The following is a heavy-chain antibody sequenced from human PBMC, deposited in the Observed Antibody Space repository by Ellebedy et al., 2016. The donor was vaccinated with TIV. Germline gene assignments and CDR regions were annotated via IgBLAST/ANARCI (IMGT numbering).Heavy chain of an antibody. D-gene: IGHD6-13*01. CDR1: GGSLSSSSYY. V-gene: IGHV4-39*07. CDR2: IHYDGSA. J-gene: IGHJ5*02. CDR3: AREPSSSWYRNWFDP. Sequence: SETLSLXCTVSGGSLSSSSYYWGWIRQPPGKGLEWIGSIHYDGSAYYNPSLKSRVTISVDTSKNQFSLKVNSVTAADTAVYYCAREPSSSWYRNWFDPWGQGTLVTVSS.